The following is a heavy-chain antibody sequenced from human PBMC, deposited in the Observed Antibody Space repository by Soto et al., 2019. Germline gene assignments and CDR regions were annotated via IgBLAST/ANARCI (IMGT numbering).Heavy chain of an antibody. Sequence: GHECMGITNPSGGNPTYAQKFQGRVTMTRDTSSSTVYMVLSSLRSEDTAVYYLALSGGGQKQQLPKYYYGMDVWGQGTTVTVSS. CDR3: ALSGGGQKQQLPKYYYGMDV. J-gene: IGHJ6*02. D-gene: IGHD6-13*01. V-gene: IGHV1-46*01. CDR2: TNPSGGNP.